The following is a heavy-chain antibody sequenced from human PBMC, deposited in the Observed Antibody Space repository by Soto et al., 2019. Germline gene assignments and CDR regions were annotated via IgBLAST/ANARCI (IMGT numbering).Heavy chain of an antibody. Sequence: QVQLVQSGAEVKKPGSSVKVSCKASGGTFSSYTISWVRQAPGQGLEWMGRIIPILGIANYAQKFQGRVTITADQSTSTAYMELSRLRSEDTAVYYCARDRDGGNAYFDYWGQGTLVTVSS. CDR1: GGTFSSYT. CDR3: ARDRDGGNAYFDY. CDR2: IIPILGIA. D-gene: IGHD2-15*01. V-gene: IGHV1-69*08. J-gene: IGHJ4*02.